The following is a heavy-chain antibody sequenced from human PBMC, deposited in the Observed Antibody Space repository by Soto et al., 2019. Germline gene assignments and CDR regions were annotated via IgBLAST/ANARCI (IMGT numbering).Heavy chain of an antibody. CDR1: GASLSDNY. CDR3: ARGRGEFDA. V-gene: IGHV4-34*01. J-gene: IGHJ5*02. Sequence: ETLSLTCAVYGASLSDNYCNWLRQPPGKGLEWIGEINHSGNTNYNPSLRSRVTISIDTSKNQLSLNLRSVSAADTAVYYCARGRGEFDAWGKGTPVTVS. CDR2: INHSGNT. D-gene: IGHD2-21*01.